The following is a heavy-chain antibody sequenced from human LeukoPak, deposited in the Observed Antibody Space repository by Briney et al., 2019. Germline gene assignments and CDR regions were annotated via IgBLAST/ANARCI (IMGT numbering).Heavy chain of an antibody. V-gene: IGHV3-30-3*01. D-gene: IGHD3-10*01. CDR3: SREGYYGSGSPPSLYFDY. CDR1: GFTFRNYV. Sequence: SCAASGFTFRNYVIHWVRQAPGKGLEWVAVTSSDLNVKLYADSVKGRFTISRDNSRSTLYLQMNSLRPEDTAIYYCSREGYYGSGSPPSLYFDYWGQGTLVTVSS. J-gene: IGHJ4*02. CDR2: TSSDLNVK.